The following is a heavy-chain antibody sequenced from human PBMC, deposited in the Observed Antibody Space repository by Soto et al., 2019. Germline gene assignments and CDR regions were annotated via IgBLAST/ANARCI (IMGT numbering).Heavy chain of an antibody. CDR1: GESFSGYY. D-gene: IGHD1-7*01. CDR2: VDHRGST. J-gene: IGHJ6*02. Sequence: PSETLSLTCVVSGESFSGYYWSWIRQTPGMGLEWIGEVDHRGSTTYNPSLKNRASISIDSSKNLFSLELTSVIAADTALYFCARYEYGNSLYGVDVWGQGTRVTAP. V-gene: IGHV4-34*01. CDR3: ARYEYGNSLYGVDV.